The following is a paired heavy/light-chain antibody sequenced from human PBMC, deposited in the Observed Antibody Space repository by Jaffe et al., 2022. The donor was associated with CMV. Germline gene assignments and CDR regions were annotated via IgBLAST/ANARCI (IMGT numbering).Heavy chain of an antibody. V-gene: IGHV3-21*04. CDR1: GFSFSSYS. CDR2: ISGVNTYI. J-gene: IGHJ4*02. Sequence: EVQLVESGGGLVKPGGSLRLSCAASGFSFSSYSMTWVRQAPGKGLEWVASISGVNTYIYYAESVKGRFTISRDNAKNSLYLQMNSLTAEDTAVYYCARDGSGYGWGAWVSEVYAYYVDYWGQGTLVTVSS. CDR3: ARDGSGYGWGAWVSEVYAYYVDY. D-gene: IGHD3-10*01.
Light chain of an antibody. V-gene: IGLV2-11*01. J-gene: IGLJ2*01. CDR3: CSYVDTYVK. CDR1: SSDVGAYNY. Sequence: QSALTQPRSVSGSPGQSVTISCTGASSDVGAYNYVSWHQQYPGKAPRLIIYDVTKRPSGVPDRFSGSKSGNTASLTISGLQAEDEADYYCCSYVDTYVKFGGGTKLTVL. CDR2: DVT.